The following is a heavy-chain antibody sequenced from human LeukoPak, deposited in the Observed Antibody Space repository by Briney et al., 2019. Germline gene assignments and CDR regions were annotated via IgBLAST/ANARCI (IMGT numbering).Heavy chain of an antibody. J-gene: IGHJ2*01. D-gene: IGHD6-6*01. V-gene: IGHV4-39*01. CDR2: IYYGGDT. Sequence: SETLSLTCTVSGDSISSSNYYWVWIRQPPGKGLEWIGTIYYGGDTYYNPSLKSRVTISVDTSKKQFSLKLTSVTAADTAVYYCARLVGEYWYFDLWGRGTLVTVSS. CDR3: ARLVGEYWYFDL. CDR1: GDSISSSNYY.